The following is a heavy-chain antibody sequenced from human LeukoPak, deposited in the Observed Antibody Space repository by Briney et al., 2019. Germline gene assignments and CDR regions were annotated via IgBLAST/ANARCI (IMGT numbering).Heavy chain of an antibody. D-gene: IGHD6-13*01. V-gene: IGHV3-23*01. CDR2: ISGSGGST. CDR3: AKGIGSSSWYPELDY. Sequence: GGSLTLSCAASGFTFSSYAMSGVRQAPGKGLEWVSAISGSGGSTYYADSVEGRFTISRDNSKNTLYLQMNSLRAEDTAVYYCAKGIGSSSWYPELDYWGQGTLVSVSS. CDR1: GFTFSSYA. J-gene: IGHJ4*02.